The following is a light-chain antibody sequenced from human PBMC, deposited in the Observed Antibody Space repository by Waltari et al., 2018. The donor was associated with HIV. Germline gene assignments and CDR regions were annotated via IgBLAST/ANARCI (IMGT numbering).Light chain of an antibody. V-gene: IGLV3-21*04. CDR1: NIGGKS. CDR3: QVWDRSSDHLV. Sequence: SYVLAQPPSVSVAPGKPATITCGGDNIGGKSVHWYQQKAGQAPVLVIYYDVDRPSGIPGRFSGSNTGNTATLTISRVEAGDEADYYCQVWDRSSDHLVFGGGTKLTVL. J-gene: IGLJ3*02. CDR2: YDV.